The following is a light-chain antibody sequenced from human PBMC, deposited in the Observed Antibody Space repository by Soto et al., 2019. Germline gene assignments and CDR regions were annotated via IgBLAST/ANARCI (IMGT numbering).Light chain of an antibody. CDR1: SSDVGGYNY. CDR2: DVS. V-gene: IGLV2-14*03. J-gene: IGLJ1*01. CDR3: NSYTNSSTPYV. Sequence: QSVLTQPASVSGSPGQSITISCTGTSSDVGGYNYVSWYQHHPGKAPKLLIYDVSNRPSGVSNRFSGSKSGNTASLTIAGLQAEDEADYFCNSYTNSSTPYVFAPGTKVTVL.